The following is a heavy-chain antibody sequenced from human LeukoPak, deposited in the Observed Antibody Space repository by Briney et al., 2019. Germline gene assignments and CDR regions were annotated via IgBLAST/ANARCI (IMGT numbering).Heavy chain of an antibody. CDR1: GFTFSSYA. V-gene: IGHV3-30-3*01. CDR2: ISYDGSNK. D-gene: IGHD6-13*01. Sequence: GGSLRLSCAASGFTFSSYAMHWVRQAPGKGLEWVAVISYDGSNKYYADSVKGRFTISRDNSKNTLYLQMNSLRAEDTAVYRSAAGTPAWFDPWGQGTLVTVSS. J-gene: IGHJ5*02. CDR3: AAGTPAWFDP.